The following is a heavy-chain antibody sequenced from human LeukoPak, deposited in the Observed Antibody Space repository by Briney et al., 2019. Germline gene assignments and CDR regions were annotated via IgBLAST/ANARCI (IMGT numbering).Heavy chain of an antibody. CDR1: GGSFSGYY. J-gene: IGHJ4*01. Sequence: SETLSLTCAVYGGSFSGYYWSWIRQPPGKGLEWIGEINHSGSTNYNPSLKSRVTISVDTSKNQFSLKLSSVTAADTAVYYCANNGFGEYVLMGRGQGTLVTVPS. V-gene: IGHV4-34*01. CDR2: INHSGST. CDR3: ANNGFGEYVLMG. D-gene: IGHD2-8*01.